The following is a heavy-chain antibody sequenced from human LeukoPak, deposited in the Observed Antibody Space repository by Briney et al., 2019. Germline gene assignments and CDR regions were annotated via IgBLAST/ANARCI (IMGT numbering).Heavy chain of an antibody. D-gene: IGHD2-15*01. Sequence: PSQTLSFTCTVSGGSISSGSYYWSWIRQPAGKGLEWIGRIYTGGSTNYNPSLKSRVTISVDTSKNQFSLKLSSVTAADTAVYYCARVYCSGGSCKMDVWGQGTTVTVSS. CDR1: GGSISSGSYY. J-gene: IGHJ6*02. V-gene: IGHV4-61*02. CDR3: ARVYCSGGSCKMDV. CDR2: IYTGGST.